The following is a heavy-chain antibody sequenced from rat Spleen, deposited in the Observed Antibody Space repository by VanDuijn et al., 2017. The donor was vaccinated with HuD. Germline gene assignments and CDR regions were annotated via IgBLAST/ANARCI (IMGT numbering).Heavy chain of an antibody. Sequence: EVQLVESGGGLVQPGRSLKLSCAASGLSFSDHYVAWVRQAPTKGLEWVATINYDGRSTFYRDSVRDRFTISRDNAKSILYLQMDNLKSEDTATYYCARHGRGERTYYYVMDVWGQGASVTVSS. V-gene: IGHV5-7*01. D-gene: IGHD4-3*01. CDR3: ARHGRGERTYYYVMDV. CDR2: INYDGRST. CDR1: GLSFSDHY. J-gene: IGHJ4*01.